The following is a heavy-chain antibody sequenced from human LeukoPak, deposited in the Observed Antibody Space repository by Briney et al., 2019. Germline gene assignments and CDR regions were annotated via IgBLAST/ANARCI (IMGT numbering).Heavy chain of an antibody. V-gene: IGHV3-30*03. Sequence: GGSLRLSCAASGFTFSSYGMHWVRQAPGKGLEWVAVISYDGSNKYYADSVKGRFTISRDNSKNTLYLQMNSLRAEDTAVYYCVRDLGGRSGHWGQGTLVTVSS. CDR3: VRDLGGRSGH. D-gene: IGHD1-26*01. CDR1: GFTFSSYG. CDR2: ISYDGSNK. J-gene: IGHJ4*02.